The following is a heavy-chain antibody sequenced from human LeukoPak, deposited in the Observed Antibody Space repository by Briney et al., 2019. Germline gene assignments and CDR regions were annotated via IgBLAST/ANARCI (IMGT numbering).Heavy chain of an antibody. CDR3: AREVYCSSTSCHNWFDP. V-gene: IGHV1-2*02. Sequence: ASVKVSCKASGYTFTGYYMHWVRQAPGQGLEWMGWINPNSGGTNYAQKFQGRVTMTRDTSISTAYMELSRLRSDGAAVYYCAREVYCSSTSCHNWFDPWGQGTLVTVSS. D-gene: IGHD2-2*01. J-gene: IGHJ5*02. CDR1: GYTFTGYY. CDR2: INPNSGGT.